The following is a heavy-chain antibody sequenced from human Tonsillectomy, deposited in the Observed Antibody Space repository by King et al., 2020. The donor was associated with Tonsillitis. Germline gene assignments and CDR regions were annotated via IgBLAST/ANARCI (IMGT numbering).Heavy chain of an antibody. CDR1: GFTFSSYS. V-gene: IGHV3-21*01. J-gene: IGHJ4*02. D-gene: IGHD3-16*01. Sequence: VQLVESGGGLVKPGGSLRLSCAASGFTFSSYSMNWVRQAPGKGLEWVSSISSSSSYIYYADSVKGRFTISRDNAKNSLYLQMNSLRVEDTAVYYCARDLGLSFDYWGQGTLVTVSS. CDR3: ARDLGLSFDY. CDR2: ISSSSSYI.